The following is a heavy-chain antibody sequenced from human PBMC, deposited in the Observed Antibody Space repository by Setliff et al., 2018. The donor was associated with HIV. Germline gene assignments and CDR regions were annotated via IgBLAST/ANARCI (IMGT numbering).Heavy chain of an antibody. Sequence: GGSLRLSCGASGFTVSDNSMNWVRQAPGKGLEWVSCISSSSTYIYYVDSVKGRFTISRDNAKNSLYLQMNSLRAEDTAVYSCARDNHYYYYMDVWGKGTTVTVSS. J-gene: IGHJ6*03. CDR2: ISSSSTYI. V-gene: IGHV3-21*04. CDR3: ARDNHYYYYMDV. CDR1: GFTVSDNS.